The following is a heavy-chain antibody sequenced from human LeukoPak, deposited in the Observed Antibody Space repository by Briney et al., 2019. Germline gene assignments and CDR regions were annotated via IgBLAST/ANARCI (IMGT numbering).Heavy chain of an antibody. J-gene: IGHJ4*02. CDR3: AREDYDSSGYYYFRYYFDY. CDR1: GGSIGSGSYY. CDR2: IYTSGST. D-gene: IGHD3-22*01. V-gene: IGHV4-61*02. Sequence: SQTLSLTCTVSGGSIGSGSYYWSWIRQPAGKGLEWIGRIYTSGSTNYNPSLKSRVTISVDTSKNQFSLKLSSVTAADTAVYYCAREDYDSSGYYYFRYYFDYWGQGTLVTVSS.